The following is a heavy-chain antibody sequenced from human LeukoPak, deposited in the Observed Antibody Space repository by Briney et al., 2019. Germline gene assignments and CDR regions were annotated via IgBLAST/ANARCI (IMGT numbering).Heavy chain of an antibody. CDR1: GGTFSSYA. J-gene: IGHJ3*02. CDR2: IIPIFGTA. V-gene: IGHV1-69*05. CDR3: AISDAFDI. Sequence: SVKVSCKASGGTFSSYAIGWVRQAPGQGLEWMGGIIPIFGTASYAQKFQGRVTMTRDTSTSTVYMELSSPRSEDTAVYYCAISDAFDIWGQGTMVTVSS.